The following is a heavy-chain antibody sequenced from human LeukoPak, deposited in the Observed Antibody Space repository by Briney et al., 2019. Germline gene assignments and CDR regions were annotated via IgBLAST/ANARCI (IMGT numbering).Heavy chain of an antibody. J-gene: IGHJ4*02. CDR2: IYYSGST. CDR1: GGSISSRSYY. D-gene: IGHD6-13*01. Sequence: SETLPLTCTVSGGSISSRSYYWGWIRQPPGKGLEWIGSIYYSGSTYYNPSLKSRVTISVDTSKNQFSLKLSSVSAADTAVYYCASLSTLAAAGTVYWGQGILVTVSS. CDR3: ASLSTLAAAGTVY. V-gene: IGHV4-39*01.